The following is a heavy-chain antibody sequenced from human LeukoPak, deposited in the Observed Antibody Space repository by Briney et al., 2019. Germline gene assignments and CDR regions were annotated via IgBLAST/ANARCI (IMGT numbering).Heavy chain of an antibody. Sequence: ASVKVSCKASGYTFTGYYMHWVRQAPGQGLEWMGWINPNSGGTNYAQKFQGRVTMTRGTSISTAYMELSRLRSDDTAVYYCARVGVPDFWSGYYSDWGQGTLVTVSS. V-gene: IGHV1-2*02. CDR2: INPNSGGT. J-gene: IGHJ4*02. CDR3: ARVGVPDFWSGYYSD. CDR1: GYTFTGYY. D-gene: IGHD3-3*01.